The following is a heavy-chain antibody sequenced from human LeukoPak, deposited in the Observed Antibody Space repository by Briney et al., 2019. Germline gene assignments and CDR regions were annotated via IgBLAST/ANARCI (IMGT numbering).Heavy chain of an antibody. CDR2: IYPGDSDT. CDR3: ASSRPNYYDSSGYYYPRYFQH. V-gene: IGHV5-51*01. J-gene: IGHJ1*01. D-gene: IGHD3-22*01. CDR1: GYSFTSYW. Sequence: GESLKISCKGSGYSFTSYWIGWVRQMPGKGLEWMVIIYPGDSDTRYSPSFQGQVTISADKSISTAYLQWSSLKASDTAMYYCASSRPNYYDSSGYYYPRYFQHWGQGTLVTVSS.